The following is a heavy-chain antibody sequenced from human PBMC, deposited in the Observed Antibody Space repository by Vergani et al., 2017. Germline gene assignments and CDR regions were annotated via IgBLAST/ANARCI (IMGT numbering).Heavy chain of an antibody. CDR1: GCTSSYYG. J-gene: IGHJ1*01. CDR2: ISYDGTKK. D-gene: IGHD1-1*01. Sequence: QVHLVESGGGVVQPGRSLRLSCVVSGCTSSYYGMHWVRQAPGKGLEWVAVISYDGTKKYYADSVKGRFTISRDNSKSTLYLQMNSLRTDDTAVYYCATKSFGTPGCQIVFLREWGQGTLVTLSS. CDR3: ATKSFGTPGCQIVFLRE. V-gene: IGHV3-30*03.